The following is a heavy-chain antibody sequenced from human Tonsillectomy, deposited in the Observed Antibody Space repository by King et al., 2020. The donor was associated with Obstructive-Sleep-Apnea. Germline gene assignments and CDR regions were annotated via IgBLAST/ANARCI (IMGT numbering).Heavy chain of an antibody. J-gene: IGHJ4*02. CDR3: ARHERDDSSGYYYLYYFDY. Sequence: VQLQESGPGLVKPSETLSLTCTVSGGSISSYYWSWIRQPPGKGLDWIGDIYYSGSTNYNPSLQSRVTISVDTSKNQFSLKLSSVTAADTAVYYCARHERDDSSGYYYLYYFDYWGQGTLVTVSS. V-gene: IGHV4-59*08. CDR2: IYYSGST. CDR1: GGSISSYY. D-gene: IGHD3-22*01.